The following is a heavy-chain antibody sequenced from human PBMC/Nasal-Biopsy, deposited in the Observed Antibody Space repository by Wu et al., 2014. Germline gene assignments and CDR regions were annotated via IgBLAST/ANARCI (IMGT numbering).Heavy chain of an antibody. Sequence: AVSGFTFSKSAMNWVRQAPGKGLEWVSGISGSGGSEYYGESVKGRFIISRDNSKSTMYLQMNSLRVEDTAVYYCARDLYGFVDKGLEEDYWGQGTLVTVSS. CDR3: ARDLYGFVDKGLEEDY. V-gene: IGHV3-23*02. D-gene: IGHD5-12*01. CDR2: ISGSGGSE. J-gene: IGHJ4*02. CDR1: GFTFSKSA.